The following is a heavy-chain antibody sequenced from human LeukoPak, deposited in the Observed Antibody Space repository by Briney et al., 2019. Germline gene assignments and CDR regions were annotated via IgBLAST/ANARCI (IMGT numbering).Heavy chain of an antibody. V-gene: IGHV3-21*01. D-gene: IGHD3-16*01. Sequence: PGGSLRLSCAASGFTFSSYSMNWVRQAPGKGLEWVSSISSSSSYIYYADSVKGRFTISRDNAKNSLYLQMNSLRAEDTAVYYCARDKGRGGPFDYWGQGTLVTVSS. CDR3: ARDKGRGGPFDY. CDR2: ISSSSSYI. J-gene: IGHJ4*02. CDR1: GFTFSSYS.